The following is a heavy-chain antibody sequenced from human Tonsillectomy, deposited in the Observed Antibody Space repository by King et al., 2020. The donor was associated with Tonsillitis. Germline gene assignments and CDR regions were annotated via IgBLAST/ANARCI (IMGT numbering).Heavy chain of an antibody. CDR2: IKSKTDGGTK. D-gene: IGHD2-2*01. V-gene: IGHV3-15*01. Sequence: VQLVESGGGLVKPGGSLRLSCAASGFSFSNAWMTWVRQAPGKGLGWGGRIKSKTDGGTKDYAAPVKGRFTISRDDSKNTLYLQMNRLKTEDTAVYYCTTDSSGLVVPAADWGQGTLVSVSS. CDR1: GFSFSNAW. J-gene: IGHJ4*02. CDR3: TTDSSGLVVPAAD.